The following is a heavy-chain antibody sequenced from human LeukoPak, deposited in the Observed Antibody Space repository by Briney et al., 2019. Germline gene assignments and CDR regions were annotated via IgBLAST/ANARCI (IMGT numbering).Heavy chain of an antibody. V-gene: IGHV4-34*01. D-gene: IGHD5-18*01. J-gene: IGHJ4*02. CDR1: GGSFSGYY. CDR2: VNHSGST. CDR3: ARADTAMVSRYFDY. Sequence: SETLSLTCAAYGGSFSGYYWSWIRQPPGKGLEWIGEVNHSGSTNYNPSLKSRVTISVDTSKNQFSLKLSSVTAADTAVYYCARADTAMVSRYFDYWGQGTLVTVSS.